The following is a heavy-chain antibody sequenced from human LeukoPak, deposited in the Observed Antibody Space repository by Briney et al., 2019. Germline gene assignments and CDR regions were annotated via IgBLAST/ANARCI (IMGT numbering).Heavy chain of an antibody. CDR1: GFTFSSFA. D-gene: IGHD6-13*01. V-gene: IGHV3-23*01. CDR2: ISGTGGRT. CDR3: AIRDSPYSSNYGPTDY. Sequence: GGSLRLYCAASGFTFSSFAMIWVRQAQGQGLEWVSVISGTGGRTYYADYVKGRFTLSRANSKNKLYLQMNSLKAEDTALYYCAIRDSPYSSNYGPTDYWGQGTLVTVSS. J-gene: IGHJ4*02.